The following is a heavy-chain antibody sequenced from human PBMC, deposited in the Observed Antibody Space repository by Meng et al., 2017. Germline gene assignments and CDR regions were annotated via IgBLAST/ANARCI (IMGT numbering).Heavy chain of an antibody. CDR2: IYSGGST. Sequence: EVQPVGTGGGRIRPGGSLGLSCAASGFTVSSNYMSWVRQAPGKGLEWVSVIYSGGSTYYADSVKGRFTISRDNSKNTLYLQMNSLRAEDTAVYYCARDWRYWGQGTLVTVSS. CDR1: GFTVSSNY. J-gene: IGHJ4*02. CDR3: ARDWRY. V-gene: IGHV3-53*02. D-gene: IGHD1-1*01.